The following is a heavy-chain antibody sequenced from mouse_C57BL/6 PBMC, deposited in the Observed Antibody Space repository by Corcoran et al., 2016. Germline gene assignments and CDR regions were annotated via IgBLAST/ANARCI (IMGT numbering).Heavy chain of an antibody. D-gene: IGHD2-5*01. CDR1: GYTFPTYG. CDR3: ARDSNGYFDV. Sequence: QIQLVQSGPELKKPGETVKISCKASGYTFPTYGMTWVKQAPGKGLKGMGWINTYSGVPTYADDFKGRFAFSLETSASTSYLQINNLKNEDTATYFCARDSNGYFDVWGTGTTVTVSS. V-gene: IGHV9-3*01. CDR2: INTYSGVP. J-gene: IGHJ1*03.